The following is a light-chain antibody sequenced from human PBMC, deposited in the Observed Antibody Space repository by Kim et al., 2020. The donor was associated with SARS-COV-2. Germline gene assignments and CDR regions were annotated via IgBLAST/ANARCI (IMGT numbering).Light chain of an antibody. CDR1: KLGDKY. J-gene: IGLJ3*02. CDR3: QASGSSTAWV. Sequence: VPPGQTATITCSGDKLGDKYVCWYQQKPGQSPVLVIYQDTKRPSGIPERFSGSNSGNTATLTISGTQAMDEADYYCQASGSSTAWVFGGGTKLTVL. CDR2: QDT. V-gene: IGLV3-1*01.